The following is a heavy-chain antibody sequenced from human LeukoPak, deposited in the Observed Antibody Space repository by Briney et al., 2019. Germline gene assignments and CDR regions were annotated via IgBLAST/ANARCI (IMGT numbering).Heavy chain of an antibody. Sequence: GGSLRLSCAASGFTFSSYDMHWVRQATGKGLEWVSAIGTAGDTYYPGSVKGRFTISRENAKNSLYLQMNSLRAGDTAVYYCARDRGGGAGFDYWGQGTLVTVSS. CDR2: IGTAGDT. CDR1: GFTFSSYD. J-gene: IGHJ4*02. D-gene: IGHD1-26*01. CDR3: ARDRGGGAGFDY. V-gene: IGHV3-13*01.